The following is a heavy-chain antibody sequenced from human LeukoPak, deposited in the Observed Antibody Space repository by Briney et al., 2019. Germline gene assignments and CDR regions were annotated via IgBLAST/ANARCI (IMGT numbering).Heavy chain of an antibody. CDR2: IYHSGST. Sequence: SETLSLTCTVSGYSISSGYYWGWIRQPPGKGLEWIGSIYHSGSTNYNPSLKSRVTISVDTSKNQFSLKLSSVTAADTAVYYCASQLYSSGAFDIWGQGTMVTVSS. V-gene: IGHV4-38-2*02. CDR3: ASQLYSSGAFDI. J-gene: IGHJ3*02. D-gene: IGHD2-2*02. CDR1: GYSISSGYY.